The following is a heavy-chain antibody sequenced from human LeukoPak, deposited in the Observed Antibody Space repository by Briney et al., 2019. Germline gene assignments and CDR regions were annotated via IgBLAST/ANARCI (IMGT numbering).Heavy chain of an antibody. CDR2: IYYSGST. Sequence: SETLSLTCTVSGGSISSYYWSWIRQPPGKGLEWIGYIYYSGSTNYNPSLKSRVTISVDTSKNQFSLKLSSVTAADTAVYYCAREDGSGRYYKLHLFDYWGQGTLVTVSS. D-gene: IGHD3-10*01. CDR3: AREDGSGRYYKLHLFDY. V-gene: IGHV4-59*12. J-gene: IGHJ4*02. CDR1: GGSISSYY.